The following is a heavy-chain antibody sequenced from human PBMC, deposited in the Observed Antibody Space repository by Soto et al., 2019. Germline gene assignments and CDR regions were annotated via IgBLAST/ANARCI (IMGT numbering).Heavy chain of an antibody. J-gene: IGHJ3*02. V-gene: IGHV5-10-1*01. CDR1: VCIFTSYW. CDR3: ARHSEDWWAFDI. Sequence: GEAVNLSVKRSVCIFTSYWMSWVRQMPGKGLEWMGRIDPSDSYTNYSPSFQGHVTISADKSISTAYLQWSSLKASDTAMYYCARHSEDWWAFDIWGQGTMVTVSS. CDR2: IDPSDSYT. D-gene: IGHD2-8*02.